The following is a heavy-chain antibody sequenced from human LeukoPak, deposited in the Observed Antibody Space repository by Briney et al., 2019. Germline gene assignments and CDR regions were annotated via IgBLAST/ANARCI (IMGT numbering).Heavy chain of an antibody. V-gene: IGHV4-59*01. J-gene: IGHJ4*02. CDR1: GGSISGDF. CDR3: AHGRDGYNLGYDY. Sequence: SETLSLTCTVSGGSISGDFWSWIRQPPEKGLEWIAYIYYSGSTDYSPSLKSRVTISVDTSKNQFSLKLSSVTAADTAVYYCAHGRDGYNLGYDYWGQGTLVTVSS. D-gene: IGHD5-24*01. CDR2: IYYSGST.